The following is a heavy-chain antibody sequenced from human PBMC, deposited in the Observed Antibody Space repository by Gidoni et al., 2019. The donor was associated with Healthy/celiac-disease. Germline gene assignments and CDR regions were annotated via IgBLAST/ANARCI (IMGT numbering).Heavy chain of an antibody. Sequence: VQLVQSGAAVKKPGDSLKISCKGSGYSFTIYWIGWVRQMPGKGLEWMGIIYPGDSDTRYSPSFQGQVTISADKSISTAYLQWSSLKASDTAMYYCARHPYYDSSGYPLGWFDPWGQGTLVTVSS. CDR3: ARHPYYDSSGYPLGWFDP. D-gene: IGHD3-22*01. V-gene: IGHV5-51*01. CDR1: GYSFTIYW. J-gene: IGHJ5*02. CDR2: IYPGDSDT.